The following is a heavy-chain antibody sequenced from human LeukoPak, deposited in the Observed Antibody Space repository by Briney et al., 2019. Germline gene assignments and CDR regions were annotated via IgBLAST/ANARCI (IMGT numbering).Heavy chain of an antibody. J-gene: IGHJ4*02. V-gene: IGHV4-4*02. CDR1: GGSISSSNW. Sequence: SETLSLTCAVSGGSISSSNWWSWVRQPPGKGLEWIGEIYHSGSTNYNSSLKSRVTISVDKSKNQFSLKLSSVTAADTALYYCARVTYSGYDSHFDYWGQGTLVTVSS. CDR2: IYHSGST. CDR3: ARVTYSGYDSHFDY. D-gene: IGHD5-12*01.